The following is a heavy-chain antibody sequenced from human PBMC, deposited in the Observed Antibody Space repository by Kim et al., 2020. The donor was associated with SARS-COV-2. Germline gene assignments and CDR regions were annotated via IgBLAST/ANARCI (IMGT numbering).Heavy chain of an antibody. J-gene: IGHJ4*02. CDR1: GGPSGYY. V-gene: IGHV4-59*12. Sequence: SETLSLTCSVSGGPSGYYWSWIRQPPGKGLEWIGYSHYSGSTDYNPSLKSRVTISVDTSMNQFFLKLNSLTAADTAVYYCARDRLPGGGVRYFDYWGQGTLVTVSS. D-gene: IGHD3-16*01. CDR2: SHYSGST. CDR3: ARDRLPGGGVRYFDY.